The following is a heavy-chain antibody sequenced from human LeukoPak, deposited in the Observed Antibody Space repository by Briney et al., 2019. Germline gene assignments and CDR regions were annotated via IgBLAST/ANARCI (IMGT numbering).Heavy chain of an antibody. V-gene: IGHV3-48*03. CDR3: AKSRFYYDSTGYTLDH. CDR2: ISSSGSTI. J-gene: IGHJ4*02. Sequence: GGSLRLSCAASGFIFSSYEMNWVRQAPGKGLEWVSYISSSGSTIYYADSVKGRFTIPRDNAKNTLYLQMNSLRAEDTAVYYCAKSRFYYDSTGYTLDHWGQGTLVTVSS. D-gene: IGHD3-22*01. CDR1: GFIFSSYE.